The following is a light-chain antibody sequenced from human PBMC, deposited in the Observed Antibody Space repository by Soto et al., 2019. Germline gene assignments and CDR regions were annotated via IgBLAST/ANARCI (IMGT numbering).Light chain of an antibody. V-gene: IGLV2-11*01. Sequence: QSALTQPRSVSGSPGQSVTISCTGTSSDVGGYNYVSWYQQHPGKAPKLMIYDVSKRPSGVPHRFSGSKAGNAASLTISGLDAEDEAYYCCCSYGSSYEVFGGGTKLTVL. J-gene: IGLJ2*01. CDR3: CSYGSSYEV. CDR2: DVS. CDR1: SSDVGGYNY.